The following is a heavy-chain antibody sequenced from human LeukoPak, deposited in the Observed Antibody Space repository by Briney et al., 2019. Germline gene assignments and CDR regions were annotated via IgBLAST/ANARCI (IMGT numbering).Heavy chain of an antibody. D-gene: IGHD2-2*01. J-gene: IGHJ4*02. CDR2: IIPIFGTA. CDR3: ARDSGYCSSTSCYGPFDY. V-gene: IGHV1-69*05. CDR1: GGTFSSYA. Sequence: GASVKVSCKASGGTFSSYAISWVRQAPGQGLEWMGGIIPIFGTANYAQKFQGRVTITTDESTSTAYMELSSLRSEDTAVYYCARDSGYCSSTSCYGPFDYWGQGTLVTVSS.